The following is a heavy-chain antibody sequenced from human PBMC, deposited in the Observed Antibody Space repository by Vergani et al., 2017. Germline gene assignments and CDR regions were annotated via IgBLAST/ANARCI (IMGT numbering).Heavy chain of an antibody. V-gene: IGHV3-23*01. J-gene: IGHJ6*02. CDR1: GFTFSSYA. CDR2: ISGSGGST. D-gene: IGHD6-13*01. CDR3: ATEDRLNLAAAGTHSYYGMDV. Sequence: EVQLLESGGGLVQPGGSLRLSCAASGFTFSSYAMSWVRQAPGKGLEWVSAISGSGGSTYYADSVKGRFTISRDNSKNTLYLQMNSLRAEDTAVYYCATEDRLNLAAAGTHSYYGMDVWGQGP.